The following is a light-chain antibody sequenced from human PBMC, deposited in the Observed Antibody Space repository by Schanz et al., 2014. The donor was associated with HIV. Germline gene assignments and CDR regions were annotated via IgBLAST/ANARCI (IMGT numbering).Light chain of an antibody. CDR2: VNH. CDR1: AFNIGQNY. CDR3: GTWDSSLRAVV. Sequence: QSVLTQPPSMSAAPGQRVTISCAGSAFNIGQNYVSWFQQFPGTAPKLLIYVNHQRPSDIPDRFSGSKTGTSATLGITGLXXXDEADYYCGTWDSSLRAVVFGGGTKVTVL. J-gene: IGLJ3*02. V-gene: IGLV1-51*01.